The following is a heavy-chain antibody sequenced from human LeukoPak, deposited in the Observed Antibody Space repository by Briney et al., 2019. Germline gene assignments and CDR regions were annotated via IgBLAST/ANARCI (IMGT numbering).Heavy chain of an antibody. CDR1: GFTFSSYA. J-gene: IGHJ4*02. V-gene: IGHV3-23*01. CDR3: ARDSTYSSTPDY. Sequence: GGSLRLSCAASGFTFSSYAMSWVRKAPGKGLEWVSAISGSGGSTYYADSVKGRFTISRDNSKNTLYLQMNSLRAEDTAVYYCARDSTYSSTPDYWGQGTLVTVSS. D-gene: IGHD6-13*01. CDR2: ISGSGGST.